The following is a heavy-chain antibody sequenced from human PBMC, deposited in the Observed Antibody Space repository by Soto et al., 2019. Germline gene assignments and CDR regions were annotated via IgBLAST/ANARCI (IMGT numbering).Heavy chain of an antibody. CDR2: MSSDGSKI. CDR1: GFDFTYYA. Sequence: QVQLVESGGGAVQPGESLRLSCVASGFDFTYYAMHWVRQAPGKGLESVAVMSSDGSKIHHTDSVKGRFPISRDNSKNTLYLQMNSLRKEDIAVYFSVKDVGVGGILGLFDYWGQGALVCVSS. CDR3: VKDVGVGGILGLFDY. J-gene: IGHJ4*02. V-gene: IGHV3-30*18. D-gene: IGHD1-26*01.